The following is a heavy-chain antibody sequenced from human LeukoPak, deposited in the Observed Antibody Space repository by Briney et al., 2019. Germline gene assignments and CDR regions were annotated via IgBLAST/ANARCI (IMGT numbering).Heavy chain of an antibody. V-gene: IGHV3-7*01. D-gene: IGHD5-24*01. J-gene: IGHJ3*02. CDR3: ARDADLGATIIGAFDI. CDR1: GFTFSRYW. CDR2: INQDGSEK. Sequence: GGSLRLSCAASGFTFSRYWMSWLRQAPGKGLEWVANINQDGSEKYYVDSVKGRLTISRDNAKNSLYLQMNGLRAEETAVYYCARDADLGATIIGAFDIWGQGTMVTVSS.